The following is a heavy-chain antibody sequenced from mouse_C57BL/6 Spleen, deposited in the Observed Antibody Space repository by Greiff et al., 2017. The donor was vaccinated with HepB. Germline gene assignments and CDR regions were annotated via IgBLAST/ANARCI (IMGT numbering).Heavy chain of an antibody. V-gene: IGHV5-9-1*02. CDR1: GFTFSSYA. CDR2: ISSGGDYI. J-gene: IGHJ4*01. D-gene: IGHD2-14*01. Sequence: DVQLVESGEGLVKPGGSLKLSCAASGFTFSSYAMSWVRQTPEKRLEWVAYISSGGDYIYYADTVKGRFTISRDNARNTLYLQMSSLKSEDTAMYYCTRPLLQGYAMDYWGQGTSVTVSS. CDR3: TRPLLQGYAMDY.